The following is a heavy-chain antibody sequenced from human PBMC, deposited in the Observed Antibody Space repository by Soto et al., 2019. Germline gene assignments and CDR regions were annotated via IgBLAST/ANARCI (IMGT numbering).Heavy chain of an antibody. V-gene: IGHV4-39*01. CDR2: FYYSGST. D-gene: IGHD4-17*01. CDR3: ASLNGDYDY. J-gene: IGHJ4*02. Sequence: SETLSLTCTVSGGSISSSSYYWGWIRQPPGKGLEWIGSFYYSGSTYYNPSLRSRVIISVVTYKNQFSLKLSSVFAADTAVYYWASLNGDYDYWGQGTLVTVSS. CDR1: GGSISSSSYY.